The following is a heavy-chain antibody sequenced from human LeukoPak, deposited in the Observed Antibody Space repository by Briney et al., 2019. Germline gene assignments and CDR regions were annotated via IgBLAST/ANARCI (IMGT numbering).Heavy chain of an antibody. CDR1: GYTFTSYY. CDR2: INPSGGST. J-gene: IGHJ4*02. Sequence: GASVKVSRKASGYTFTSYYMHWVRQAPGQGLEWMGIINPSGGSTSYAQKFQGRVTMTRDMSTSTVYMELSSLRSEDTAVYYCAGVAIFSFYDYVWGSYPFDYWGQGTLVTVSS. CDR3: AGVAIFSFYDYVWGSYPFDY. D-gene: IGHD3-16*02. V-gene: IGHV1-46*01.